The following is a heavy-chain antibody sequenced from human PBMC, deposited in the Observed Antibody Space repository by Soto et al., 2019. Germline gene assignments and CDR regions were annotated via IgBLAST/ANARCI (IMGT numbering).Heavy chain of an antibody. CDR1: RFTFSYAW. CDR2: VKSKDDGGTT. J-gene: IGHJ4*02. V-gene: IGHV3-15*01. CDR3: TDFAH. Sequence: GGSLRLSCVTSRFTFSYAWMSWVRQAPGKGLEWVARVKSKDDGGTTDYAAPVKGRFSISRDDARTTLYLQMNSLTIEDTDISYCTDFAHWGQGTSVTVSS.